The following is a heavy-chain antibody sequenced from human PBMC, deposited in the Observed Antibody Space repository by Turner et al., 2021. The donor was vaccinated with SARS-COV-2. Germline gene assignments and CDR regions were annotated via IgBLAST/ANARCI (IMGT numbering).Heavy chain of an antibody. CDR1: AFTFSSYG. D-gene: IGHD7-27*01. J-gene: IGHJ6*02. V-gene: IGHV3-30*03. Sequence: QVQLVESGGGVVQPGRSLRLSCAASAFTFSSYGMHWVRQASGKGLEWVAVISYDGSKKYYADSVKGRFIISRDNSKNTLYLQMNSLRAEDTAVYYCARANWGNYYYGMDVWGQGTTVTVSS. CDR2: ISYDGSKK. CDR3: ARANWGNYYYGMDV.